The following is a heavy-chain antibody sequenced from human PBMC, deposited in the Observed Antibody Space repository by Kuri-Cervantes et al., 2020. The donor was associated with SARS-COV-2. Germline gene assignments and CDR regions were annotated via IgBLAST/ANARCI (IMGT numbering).Heavy chain of an antibody. D-gene: IGHD2-2*01. J-gene: IGHJ6*03. CDR1: GFTFSSDW. Sequence: GGSLRLSCAASGFTFSSDWMSWVRQAPGKGLEWVANIKQDGSEKYYVDSVKGRFTISRDNAKNSLYLQTNSLRAEDTAVYYCAKGGERYCSSTSCPYYYYMDVWGKGTTVTVSS. CDR3: AKGGERYCSSTSCPYYYYMDV. V-gene: IGHV3-7*01. CDR2: IKQDGSEK.